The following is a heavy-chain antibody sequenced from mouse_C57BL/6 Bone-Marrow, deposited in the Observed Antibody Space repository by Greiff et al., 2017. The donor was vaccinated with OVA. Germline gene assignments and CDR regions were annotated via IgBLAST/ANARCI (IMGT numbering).Heavy chain of an antibody. CDR3: AHYGSRLYLHY. V-gene: IGHV1-59*01. J-gene: IGHJ2*02. CDR2: IAPSDSYI. D-gene: IGHD1-1*01. Sequence: QVQLQQPGAELVRPGTSVKLSCKASGYTFTNYWMHWVKQRPGQGLEWIGVIAPSDSYINYNQKFKGSATLTVDTSSSTAYMHLSSLTSEDSAVYYCAHYGSRLYLHYWGQGTSLTVSS. CDR1: GYTFTNYW.